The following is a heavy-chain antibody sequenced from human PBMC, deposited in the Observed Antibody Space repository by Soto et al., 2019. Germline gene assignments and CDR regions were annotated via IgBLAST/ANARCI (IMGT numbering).Heavy chain of an antibody. V-gene: IGHV3-23*01. J-gene: IGHJ4*02. CDR1: GFIFNNYG. CDR3: SMCMGTTSCRNFYF. Sequence: GGSLRLSCAASGFIFNNYGMSWVRQAPGKGLEWVSGISGSGGSTSYADSVKGRFTISRDNSKNTLYVQMNNLRAEDTAVYYCSMCMGTTSCRNFYFRGLGALVPVSS. D-gene: IGHD1-7*01. CDR2: ISGSGGST.